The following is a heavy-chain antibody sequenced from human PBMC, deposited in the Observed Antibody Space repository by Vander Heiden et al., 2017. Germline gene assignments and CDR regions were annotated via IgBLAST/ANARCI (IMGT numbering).Heavy chain of an antibody. CDR2: IYYRGST. J-gene: IGHJ4*02. Sequence: QVQLQESGPGLVKPSQTLSPTCTVSGGSISSGGYYWSWIRQHPGKGLEWIGYIYYRGSTYYNPSLKSRVTISVDTSKNQFSLKLSSVTAADTAVYYCARDGGWFGELWSFDYWGQGTLVTVSS. V-gene: IGHV4-31*03. CDR1: GGSISSGGYY. CDR3: ARDGGWFGELWSFDY. D-gene: IGHD3-10*01.